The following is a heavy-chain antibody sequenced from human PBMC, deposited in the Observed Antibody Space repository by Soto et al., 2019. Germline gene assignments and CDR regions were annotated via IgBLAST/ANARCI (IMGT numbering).Heavy chain of an antibody. CDR2: INPSGGST. D-gene: IGHD2-15*01. V-gene: IGHV1-46*03. CDR3: ARDQRVVVAAIFAFDI. Sequence: ASVKLSCKASGDTFTSYYMHWVRQAPRQGLEWMGIINPSGGSTSYAQKFQGRVTMTRDTSTSTVYMELSSLRSEDTAVYYCARDQRVVVAAIFAFDIWGQGTMVTVSS. CDR1: GDTFTSYY. J-gene: IGHJ3*02.